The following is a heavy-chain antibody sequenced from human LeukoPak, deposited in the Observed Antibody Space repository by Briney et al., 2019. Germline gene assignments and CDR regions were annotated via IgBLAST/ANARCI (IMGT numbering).Heavy chain of an antibody. V-gene: IGHV1-2*02. CDR1: GYTFTGYY. D-gene: IGHD2-15*01. Sequence: ASVKVSCKASGYTFTGYYIHWVRQAPGQGLEWMGWINPISGGTNYAQKFQGRVAMTRDTSISTAYMELSRLRSDDTAVYYCARDLGGYCSGGSCSFNWFDPWGQGTLVTVSS. CDR3: ARDLGGYCSGGSCSFNWFDP. J-gene: IGHJ5*02. CDR2: INPISGGT.